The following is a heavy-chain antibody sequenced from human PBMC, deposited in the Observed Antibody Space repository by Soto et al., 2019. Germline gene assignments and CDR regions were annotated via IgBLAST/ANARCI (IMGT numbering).Heavy chain of an antibody. CDR2: ISSSGSTI. V-gene: IGHV3-11*01. Sequence: GGSLRLSCAASGFTFSDYYMSWIRQAPGKGLEWVSYISSSGSTIYYANSVKGRFTISRDNAKTSLYLQMNGLRAEDTAVYYCARDLASITIFGAQIPGGDAFDIWGQGTMVTVSS. D-gene: IGHD3-3*01. J-gene: IGHJ3*02. CDR3: ARDLASITIFGAQIPGGDAFDI. CDR1: GFTFSDYY.